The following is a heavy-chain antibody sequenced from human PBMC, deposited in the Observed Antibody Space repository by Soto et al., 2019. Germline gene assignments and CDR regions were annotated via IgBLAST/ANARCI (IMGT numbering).Heavy chain of an antibody. CDR2: INPNSGGT. Sequence: ASVKVSCKASGYTFTGYYMHWGRPAPGQGLEWMGWINPNSGGTNYAQKFQGWVTMTRDTSISTAYMELSRLRSDDTAVYYCATSPPHQDYYMDVWGKGTTVTVSS. CDR3: ATSPPHQDYYMDV. J-gene: IGHJ6*03. CDR1: GYTFTGYY. V-gene: IGHV1-2*04.